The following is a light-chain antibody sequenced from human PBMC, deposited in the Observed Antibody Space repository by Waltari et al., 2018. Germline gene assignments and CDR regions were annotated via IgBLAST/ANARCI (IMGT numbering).Light chain of an antibody. J-gene: IGKJ1*01. Sequence: EIVLTQSPGTLSLSPGERATLSCRASQSVSRTLAWYQQKPGQAPRLLNYGASTRATGIPERVSGGGSVTDFSLTISRLEPEDFAVYYCQHYVRLPVTFGQGTKVEIK. V-gene: IGKV3-20*01. CDR1: QSVSRT. CDR2: GAS. CDR3: QHYVRLPVT.